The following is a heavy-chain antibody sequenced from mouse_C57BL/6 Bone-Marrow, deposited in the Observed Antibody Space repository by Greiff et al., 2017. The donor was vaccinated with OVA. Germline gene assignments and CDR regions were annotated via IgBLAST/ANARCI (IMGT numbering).Heavy chain of an antibody. CDR1: GYTFTDYN. CDR2: INPNNGGT. D-gene: IGHD2-1*01. V-gene: IGHV1-18*01. J-gene: IGHJ1*03. Sequence: VQLQQSGPELVKPGASVKIPCKASGYTFTDYNMDWVKQSHGKSLEWIGDINPNNGGTIYNQKFKGKATLTVDKSSSTAYMELRSLTSEDTAVYYCARWALYYGNPHWYFDVWGTGTTVTVSS. CDR3: ARWALYYGNPHWYFDV.